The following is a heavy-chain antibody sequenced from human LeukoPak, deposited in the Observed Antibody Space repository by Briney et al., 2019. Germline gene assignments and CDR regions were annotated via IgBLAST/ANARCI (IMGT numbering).Heavy chain of an antibody. CDR3: ARLAAAGQYYYYGMDV. CDR1: GFTFSSYS. D-gene: IGHD6-13*01. V-gene: IGHV3-21*01. CDR2: ISSSSSYI. J-gene: IGHJ6*02. Sequence: GGSLRLSCAASGFTFSSYSMNWVRQAPGKGLEWVSSISSSSSYIYYVDSVKGRFTISRDNAKNSLYLQMNSLRAEDTAVYYCARLAAAGQYYYYGMDVWGQGATVTVSS.